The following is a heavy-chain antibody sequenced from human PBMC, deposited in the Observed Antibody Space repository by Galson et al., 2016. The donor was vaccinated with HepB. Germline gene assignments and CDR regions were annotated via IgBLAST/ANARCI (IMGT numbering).Heavy chain of an antibody. D-gene: IGHD5-12*01. V-gene: IGHV3-7*02. Sequence: SLRLSCAAAGFTFGYYWMSWVRQAPGKGLEWVANIKHDGSEKYYVDSVKGRFTISRDNAENSLYLQMTTLRVEDAAVYYCSKASGYSNSWFNYWGQGTLVTVSS. CDR2: IKHDGSEK. CDR3: SKASGYSNSWFNY. CDR1: GFTFGYYW. J-gene: IGHJ5*01.